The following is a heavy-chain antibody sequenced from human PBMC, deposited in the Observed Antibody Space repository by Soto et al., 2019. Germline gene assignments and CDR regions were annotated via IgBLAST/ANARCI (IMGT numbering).Heavy chain of an antibody. D-gene: IGHD6-13*01. CDR1: GCTFSSYA. J-gene: IGHJ5*02. Sequence: EASVKVSCKASGCTFSSYAISWVRQAPGQGLEWMGGIIPIFGTANYAQKFQGRVTITEDTSTNTAYMELSSLRSEDTAVYYCATIAGIAAANWFDPWGQGTLVTVSS. V-gene: IGHV1-69*06. CDR3: ATIAGIAAANWFDP. CDR2: IIPIFGTA.